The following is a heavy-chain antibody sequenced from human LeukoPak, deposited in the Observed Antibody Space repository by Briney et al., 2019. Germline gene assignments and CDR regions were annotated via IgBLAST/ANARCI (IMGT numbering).Heavy chain of an antibody. CDR1: GGSISSGGYY. CDR3: ARDLSVDYGMDV. Sequence: SESLSLTCTVSGGSISSGGYYWSWIRQHPGKGLEWIGYIYYSGSTYYNPSLKSRVTISVDTSKNQFSLKLSSVTAADTAVYYCARDLSVDYGMDVWGQGTTVTVSS. CDR2: IYYSGST. V-gene: IGHV4-31*03. J-gene: IGHJ6*02.